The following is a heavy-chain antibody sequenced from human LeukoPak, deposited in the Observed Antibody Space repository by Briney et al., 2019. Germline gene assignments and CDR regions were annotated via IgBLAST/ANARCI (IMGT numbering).Heavy chain of an antibody. D-gene: IGHD5-12*01. CDR1: GGSISSYY. Sequence: SETLSLTCTVSGGSISSYYWSWIRQPPGKGLEWIGYIHYSGGITYYNPSLKSRVTISLDTSKNQFSLKLTSVIAADTAVYYCARGPYSGYTLRPLDYWGQGTLVTVSS. CDR3: ARGPYSGYTLRPLDY. V-gene: IGHV4-59*01. J-gene: IGHJ4*02. CDR2: IHYSGGIT.